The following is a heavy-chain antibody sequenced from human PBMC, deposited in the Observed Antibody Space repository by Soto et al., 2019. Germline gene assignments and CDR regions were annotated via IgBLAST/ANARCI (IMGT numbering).Heavy chain of an antibody. J-gene: IGHJ5*01. CDR1: GDSVSSNSVA. CDR2: TYYRSKWYN. CDR3: ARTLAYCSSTSCYAPWFDS. D-gene: IGHD2-2*01. Sequence: SQTLSLTCAISGDSVSSNSVAWNWIRQPPSRGLEWLGRTYYRSKWYNDYAVSVKSRITINPDTSKNQFSLQLNSVTPEDTAVYYCARTLAYCSSTSCYAPWFDSWGQGTLVTVSS. V-gene: IGHV6-1*01.